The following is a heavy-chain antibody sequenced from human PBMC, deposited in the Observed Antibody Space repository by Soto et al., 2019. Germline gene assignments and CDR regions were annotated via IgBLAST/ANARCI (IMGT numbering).Heavy chain of an antibody. J-gene: IGHJ4*02. CDR3: AKPSEPFRAPYYFDS. D-gene: IGHD1-26*01. CDR1: GYTLTSYY. CDR2: INPSGGST. Sequence: ASVKVSCTASGYTLTSYYRHWVRQATGQGLEWMGIINPSGGSTSYAQKFQGRFTISRDDSQHTLFLQMSSLRPEDTAVYYCAKPSEPFRAPYYFDSWGQGTLVTVSS. V-gene: IGHV1-46*01.